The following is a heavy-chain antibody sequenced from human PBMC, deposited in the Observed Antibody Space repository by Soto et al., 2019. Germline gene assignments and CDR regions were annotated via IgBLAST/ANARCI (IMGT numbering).Heavy chain of an antibody. D-gene: IGHD6-6*01. J-gene: IGHJ6*03. CDR3: SRGSSSSEDYYYYYMDV. V-gene: IGHV1-18*01. CDR2: ISAYNGNT. Sequence: QVQLVQSGAEVTKPGASVKFSCKASGYAFTSYGISWVRQAPGQGLEWMGWISAYNGNTNYAQKLQGRVTMTTDTSTRTAYMELRSLRSDDTAVYYCSRGSSSSEDYYYYYMDVWGKGTTVTVSS. CDR1: GYAFTSYG.